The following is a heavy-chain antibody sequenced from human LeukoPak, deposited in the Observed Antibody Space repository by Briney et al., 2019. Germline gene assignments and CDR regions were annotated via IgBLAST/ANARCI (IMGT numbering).Heavy chain of an antibody. CDR2: NIPIFGTA. CDR3: AALEVAGSYNWFDP. CDR1: GGTFSSYA. J-gene: IGHJ5*02. D-gene: IGHD6-19*01. V-gene: IGHV1-69*13. Sequence: GASVKVSCKASGGTFSSYAISWVRQAPGQGLEWMGGNIPIFGTANYAQKFQGRVTITADESTSTAYMELSSLRSEDTAVYYCAALEVAGSYNWFDPWGQGTLVTVSS.